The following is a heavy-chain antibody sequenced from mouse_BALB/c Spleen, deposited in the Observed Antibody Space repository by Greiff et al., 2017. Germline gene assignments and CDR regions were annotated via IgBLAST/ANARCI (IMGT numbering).Heavy chain of an antibody. CDR3: ARSGSSGYVRSMDY. Sequence: DVKLVESGGGLVQPGGSLKLSCAASGFTFSSYTMSWVRQTPEKRLEWVAYISNGGGSTYYPDTVKGRFTISRDNAKNTLYLQMSSLKSEDTAMYYCARSGSSGYVRSMDYWGQGTSVTVSS. CDR1: GFTFSSYT. V-gene: IGHV5-12-2*01. J-gene: IGHJ4*01. D-gene: IGHD3-1*01. CDR2: ISNGGGST.